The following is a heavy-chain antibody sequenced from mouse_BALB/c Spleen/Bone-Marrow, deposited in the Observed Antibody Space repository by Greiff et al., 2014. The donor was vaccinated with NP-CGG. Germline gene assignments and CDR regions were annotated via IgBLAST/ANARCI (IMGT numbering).Heavy chain of an antibody. CDR2: ISSGGSYT. CDR1: GFTFSGYA. CDR3: ASLTGRDY. V-gene: IGHV5-9-1*01. J-gene: IGHJ2*01. D-gene: IGHD4-1*01. Sequence: DVMLVESGGGLVKPGGSLKLSCAASGFTFSGYAMSWVRQTPEKRLEWVATISSGGSYTYYPDSVKGRFTISRDNAKNTLYLQMSSLRSEDTAMYYCASLTGRDYWGQGTTLIVSA.